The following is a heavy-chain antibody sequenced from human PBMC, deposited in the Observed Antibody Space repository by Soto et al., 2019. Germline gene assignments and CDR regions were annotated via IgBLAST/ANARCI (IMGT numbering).Heavy chain of an antibody. CDR3: ARALAYYDFWSGYWVLDY. CDR1: GFTFDNYA. Sequence: QVQLVESGGGVVQPGRSLRLSCAASGFTFDNYALHWVRQAPGKGLEWVAVISYDGSNKYYADSVKGRFTISRDNSKNTLYLQMNSLRAEDTAVYYCARALAYYDFWSGYWVLDYWGQGTLVTVSS. CDR2: ISYDGSNK. V-gene: IGHV3-30*07. J-gene: IGHJ4*02. D-gene: IGHD3-3*01.